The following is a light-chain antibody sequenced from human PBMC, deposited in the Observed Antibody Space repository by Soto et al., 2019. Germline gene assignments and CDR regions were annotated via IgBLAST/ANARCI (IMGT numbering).Light chain of an antibody. J-gene: IGLJ3*02. CDR2: SHN. CDR1: SSNIGANT. Sequence: QSVLTQPPSASGTPGPRVTISCSGSSSNIGANTVNWFQHLPGTAPKLLIYSHNQRPSGVPDRFSGSKSGTSASLAISGLQSEDEADYYCAAWDGDLNGWVFGGGTKLTVL. V-gene: IGLV1-44*01. CDR3: AAWDGDLNGWV.